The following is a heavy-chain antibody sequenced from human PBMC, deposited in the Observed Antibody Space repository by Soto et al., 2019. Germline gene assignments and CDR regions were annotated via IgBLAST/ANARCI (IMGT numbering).Heavy chain of an antibody. V-gene: IGHV4-59*01. CDR1: GGSISSYY. D-gene: IGHD6-19*01. J-gene: IGHJ4*02. CDR3: ARLLYSSGWYPLCY. Sequence: SETLSLTFTVSGGSISSYYWSWIRQPPGKGLEWIGYIYYSGSTNYNPSLKSRVTISVDTSKNQFSLKLSSVTAADTAVYYCARLLYSSGWYPLCYWGQGSLVTVSS. CDR2: IYYSGST.